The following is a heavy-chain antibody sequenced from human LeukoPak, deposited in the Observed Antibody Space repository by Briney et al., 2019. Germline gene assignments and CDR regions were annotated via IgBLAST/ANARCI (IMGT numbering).Heavy chain of an antibody. CDR1: GGSISSSSYY. V-gene: IGHV4-39*07. J-gene: IGHJ4*02. Sequence: SETLSLTCTVSGGSISSSSYYWGWIRQPPGKGLEWIGSIYYSGSTYYNPSLKSRVTISVDTSKNQFSLKLSSVTAADTAVYYCARGEPYSSGWYPEMYYFDYWGQGTLVTVSS. CDR3: ARGEPYSSGWYPEMYYFDY. CDR2: IYYSGST. D-gene: IGHD6-19*01.